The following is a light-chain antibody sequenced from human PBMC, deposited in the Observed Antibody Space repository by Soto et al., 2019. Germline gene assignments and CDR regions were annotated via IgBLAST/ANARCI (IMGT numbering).Light chain of an antibody. CDR1: SSDVGGYNY. Sequence: QSALTQPASVSGSPGQSITISCTETSSDVGGYNYVSWYQQHPGKAPKLMIYEVSNRPSGVSNRFSGSKSGNTASLTISGLQSEDEADNYCSSYTSSSTLVFGTGTKVTVL. CDR3: SSYTSSSTLV. V-gene: IGLV2-14*01. J-gene: IGLJ1*01. CDR2: EVS.